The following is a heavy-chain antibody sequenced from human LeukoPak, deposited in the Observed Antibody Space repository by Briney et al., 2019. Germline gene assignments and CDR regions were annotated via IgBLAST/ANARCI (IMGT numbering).Heavy chain of an antibody. D-gene: IGHD3-10*01. CDR1: GFAFSSYA. Sequence: PGGSLRLSCSASGFAFSSYAMSWVRQAPGKGLEWVSITSGSGGNPYYADSVKGRFTISRDNSKNTLYLQMNSLRAKDTAVYYCARSSWGSYYPLFDYWGQGTLVTVSS. J-gene: IGHJ4*02. CDR2: TSGSGGNP. CDR3: ARSSWGSYYPLFDY. V-gene: IGHV3-23*01.